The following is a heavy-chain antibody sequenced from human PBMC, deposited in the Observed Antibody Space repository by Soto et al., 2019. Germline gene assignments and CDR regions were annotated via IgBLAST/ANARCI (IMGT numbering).Heavy chain of an antibody. D-gene: IGHD3-16*01. CDR3: ARDSLLWGSTGWKRENLFDI. J-gene: IGHJ3*02. V-gene: IGHV1-69*18. CDR1: GGNFNTYP. Sequence: QVQLEQSGAEVKRPGSSVEVSCKTSGGNFNTYPISWVRQAPGHRLEWMGKIIPIFGTPDYAQKFQGRVTINADEATTTVYMELRSLKSDDSAVYYCARDSLLWGSTGWKRENLFDIWGQGTMVTVSS. CDR2: IIPIFGTP.